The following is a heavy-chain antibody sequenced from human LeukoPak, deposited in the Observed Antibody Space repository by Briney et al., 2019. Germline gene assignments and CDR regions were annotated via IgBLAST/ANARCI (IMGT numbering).Heavy chain of an antibody. CDR1: GFTFSNYW. V-gene: IGHV3-74*01. CDR3: AKVGIDGSGPFDH. D-gene: IGHD3-10*01. J-gene: IGHJ4*02. CDR2: VNSDGSST. Sequence: PGGSLRLSCAASGFTFSNYWMHWVRQAPGKGLVWVSRVNSDGSSTSYADPVKGRFTISRDNSKNTLYLQMNSLRAEDTAVYYCAKVGIDGSGPFDHWGQGTLVTVSS.